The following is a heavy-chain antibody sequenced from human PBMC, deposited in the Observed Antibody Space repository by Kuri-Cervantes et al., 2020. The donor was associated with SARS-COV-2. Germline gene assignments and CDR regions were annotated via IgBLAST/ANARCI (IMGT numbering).Heavy chain of an antibody. D-gene: IGHD3-3*01. CDR1: GFTFSDYY. J-gene: IGHJ4*02. CDR3: ARDSADFWSGPSDY. CDR2: INQDYSEK. Sequence: LSLTCAASGFTFSDYYMSWIRQAPGKGLEWVANINQDYSEKYYVDSVKGRFTISRDNAKNSLFLQMNSLRAEDTAVYYCARDSADFWSGPSDYWGQGTLVTVSS. V-gene: IGHV3-7*01.